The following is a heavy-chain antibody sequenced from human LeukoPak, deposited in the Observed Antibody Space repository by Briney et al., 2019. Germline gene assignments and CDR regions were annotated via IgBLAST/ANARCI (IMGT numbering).Heavy chain of an antibody. V-gene: IGHV3-74*01. D-gene: IGHD3-10*01. CDR1: GFPFSSYW. CDR2: INGDGSST. Sequence: GRSLRLSCAASGFPFSSYWMHWVRQVAGKGLVWVSRINGDGSSTSYADSVKGRFTISRDNAKNTLYLQMNSLRAEDTAVYYCARDLSYSLEYWGQGTLVTVSS. CDR3: ARDLSYSLEY. J-gene: IGHJ4*02.